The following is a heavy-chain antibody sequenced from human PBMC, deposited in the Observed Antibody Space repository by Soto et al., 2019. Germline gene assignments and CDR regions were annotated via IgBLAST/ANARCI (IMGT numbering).Heavy chain of an antibody. J-gene: IGHJ4*02. CDR3: AHVGLPYCSGGSCSKYSFDY. D-gene: IGHD2-15*01. V-gene: IGHV2-5*01. CDR2: IYWNDDK. Sequence: QITLKESGPTLVKPTQTLTLTCTFSGFSLSTSGVGVGWIRQPPGTALEWLALIYWNDDKRYSPSLKSRLTITKDTSKNQVVLTMTNMDPVDTATSYCAHVGLPYCSGGSCSKYSFDYWGQGTMVTVTS. CDR1: GFSLSTSGVG.